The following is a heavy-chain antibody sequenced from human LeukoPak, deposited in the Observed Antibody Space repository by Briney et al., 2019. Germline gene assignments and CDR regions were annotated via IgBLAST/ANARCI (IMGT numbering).Heavy chain of an antibody. CDR3: ARTREYSSTWFFPPFDP. J-gene: IGHJ5*02. CDR1: GYTFTGYY. D-gene: IGHD6-13*01. CDR2: INPNSGRT. Sequence: RRASVKVSCKASGYTFTGYYMNWVRQAPGQGLEWMGWINPNSGRTNYAHNFQGRVTLTRDPSISTAYMELTGLTSNDTGVYYCARTREYSSTWFFPPFDPWAREPWSPSPQ. V-gene: IGHV1-2*02.